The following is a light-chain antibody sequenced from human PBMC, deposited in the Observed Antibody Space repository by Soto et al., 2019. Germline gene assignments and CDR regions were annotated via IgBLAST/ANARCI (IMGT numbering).Light chain of an antibody. CDR1: QSISIY. J-gene: IGKJ5*01. Sequence: DIKMTPSPYSLSSSVGDIVTITCIASQSISIYLNWYQLKPGKAPNLLMYGASYLKSGVPTRFSGSGSGTDFTLTIRSLQPEDFAIYYCQQTYTTPEINCGKGKRREIK. CDR3: QQTYTTPEIN. CDR2: GAS. V-gene: IGKV1-39*01.